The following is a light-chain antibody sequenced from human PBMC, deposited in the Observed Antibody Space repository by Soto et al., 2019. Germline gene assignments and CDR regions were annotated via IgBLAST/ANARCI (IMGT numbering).Light chain of an antibody. J-gene: IGKJ1*01. CDR3: QNYGHALWA. CDR1: QNVPANY. Sequence: EVVLTQSPGPLSLSPGERATLSCRASQNVPANYLAWYQQKTGQSPRILMSGESKRATGVPDRLSGSGSGTDLNFTISRLEPEDFAVYYCQNYGHALWACGQGTKVDIK. V-gene: IGKV3-20*01. CDR2: GES.